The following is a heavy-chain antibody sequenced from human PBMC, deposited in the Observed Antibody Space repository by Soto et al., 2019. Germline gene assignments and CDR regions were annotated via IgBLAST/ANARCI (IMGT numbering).Heavy chain of an antibody. D-gene: IGHD6-19*01. CDR3: ASADGWPVLDY. CDR1: GFAFSSYS. V-gene: IGHV3-21*06. Sequence: EVQLVESGGGLVKPGGSLTLSCAASGFAFSSYSMNWVRQAPGTGLEWVAFITTRSSYIYYADSVRGRFTISRDNAKNSLYLQRDGLSAADTAVYYCASADGWPVLDYWGQGAVVTVSS. CDR2: ITTRSSYI. J-gene: IGHJ4*02.